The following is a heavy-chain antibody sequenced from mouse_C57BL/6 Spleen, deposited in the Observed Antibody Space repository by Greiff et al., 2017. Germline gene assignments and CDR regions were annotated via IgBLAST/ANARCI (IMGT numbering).Heavy chain of an antibody. J-gene: IGHJ2*01. Sequence: EVQLQQSGAELVRPGASVKLSCTASGFNIKDDYMHWVQQPPEKGLEWLGWIDPENGDTEYASKFPGKATITADTSANTAYLQLSSQTSEDTAVYYCTTRGSLLTVDYWGQGTTLTVSS. CDR2: IDPENGDT. CDR3: TTRGSLLTVDY. D-gene: IGHD2-12*01. V-gene: IGHV14-4*01. CDR1: GFNIKDDY.